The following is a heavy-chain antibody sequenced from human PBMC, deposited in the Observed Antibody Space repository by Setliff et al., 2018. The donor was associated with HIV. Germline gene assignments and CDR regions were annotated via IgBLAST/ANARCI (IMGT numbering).Heavy chain of an antibody. CDR2: INHSGKT. CDR3: VTSSSWSSRLNF. Sequence: SETLSLTCAVHGGPLTDHYWNWIRQPPGEGLEWIGEINHSGKTNYNPSLKSRVTISVDTSKNQFSLKVTSVTAADTAVYYCVTSSSWSSRLNFWGQGMLVTVSS. V-gene: IGHV4-34*01. CDR1: GGPLTDHY. J-gene: IGHJ4*02. D-gene: IGHD6-13*01.